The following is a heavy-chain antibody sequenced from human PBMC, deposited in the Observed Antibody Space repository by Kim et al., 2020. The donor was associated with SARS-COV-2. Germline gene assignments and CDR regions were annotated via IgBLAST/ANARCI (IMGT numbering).Heavy chain of an antibody. D-gene: IGHD3-10*01. V-gene: IGHV3-49*03. CDR2: IRSKAYGGTT. J-gene: IGHJ4*02. CDR3: TRGGSDY. CDR1: GFSFRDFA. Sequence: GGSLRLSCSVSGFSFRDFAMTWFRLAPGKGLEWIGFIRSKAYGGTTNYAASVKGRFSISSDDSKSIAYLQMNSLQTEDTAIYYCTRGGSDYWGQGTLVTV.